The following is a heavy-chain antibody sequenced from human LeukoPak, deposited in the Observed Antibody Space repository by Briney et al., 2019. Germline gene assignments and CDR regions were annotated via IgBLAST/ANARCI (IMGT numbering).Heavy chain of an antibody. CDR2: IYYSGST. J-gene: IGHJ5*02. V-gene: IGHV4-31*03. CDR1: GGSISSGGYY. CDR3: ARESPSWIQLWPPSSWFDP. D-gene: IGHD5-18*01. Sequence: SETLSLTCTVSGGSISSGGYYWSWIRRHPGKGLEWIGYIYYSGSTYYNPSLKSRVTISVDTSKNQFSLKLSSVTAADTAVYYCARESPSWIQLWPPSSWFDPWGQGTLVTVSS.